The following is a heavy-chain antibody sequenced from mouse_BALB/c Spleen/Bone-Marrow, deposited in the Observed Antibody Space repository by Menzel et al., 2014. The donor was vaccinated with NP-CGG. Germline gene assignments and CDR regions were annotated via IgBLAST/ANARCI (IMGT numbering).Heavy chain of an antibody. J-gene: IGHJ4*01. D-gene: IGHD1-1*01. CDR2: IHYSGTT. Sequence: EVKVVDSGPDLVKPSQSLSLTCTVTGYSITSGYTWHWIRQFPGNTLEWMGYIHYSGTTNYNPSLKSRISITRDTSKNQFFLQLNSVTTEDTATYYCAITTVVNAMDYWGQGTSVTVSS. CDR1: GYSITSGYT. V-gene: IGHV3-1*02. CDR3: AITTVVNAMDY.